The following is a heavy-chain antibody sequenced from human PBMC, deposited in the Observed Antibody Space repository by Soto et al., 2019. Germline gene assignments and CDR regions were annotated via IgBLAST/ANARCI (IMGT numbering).Heavy chain of an antibody. CDR3: ARDEYCTDGVCFRYYFDY. Sequence: ASVKVSCKASGYTFTSYGISWVRQAPGQGLEWMGWISAYNGNTNYAQKLQGRVTMTTDTSTSTAYMELRSLRSDDTAVYYCARDEYCTDGVCFRYYFDYWGQGTLVTVS. D-gene: IGHD2-8*01. CDR2: ISAYNGNT. CDR1: GYTFTSYG. V-gene: IGHV1-18*01. J-gene: IGHJ4*02.